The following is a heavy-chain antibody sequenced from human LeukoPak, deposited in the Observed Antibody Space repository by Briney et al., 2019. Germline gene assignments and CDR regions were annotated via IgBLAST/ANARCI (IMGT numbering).Heavy chain of an antibody. D-gene: IGHD4-17*01. CDR1: GFTFSSYA. Sequence: PGGSLRLSCAASGFTFSSYAMHWVRQAPGKGLEWVAVISYDGSNKYYADFVKGRFTISRDNSKNTLYLQMNSLRAEDTAVYYCARDFFPGTVTYYFDYWGQGTLVTVSS. CDR3: ARDFFPGTVTYYFDY. CDR2: ISYDGSNK. V-gene: IGHV3-30-3*01. J-gene: IGHJ4*02.